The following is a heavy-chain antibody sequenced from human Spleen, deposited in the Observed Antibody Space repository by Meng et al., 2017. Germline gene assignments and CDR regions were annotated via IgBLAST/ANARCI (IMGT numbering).Heavy chain of an antibody. Sequence: ASVKVSCKASGYTFTSYDINWVRQATGQGLEWMGWMNPNSGNTGYAQKFQGRVTITRNTSISTAYMELSSLRSEDTAVYYCARGGEDSSGWYSGGVDVWGQGTTVTVSS. CDR1: GYTFTSYD. V-gene: IGHV1-8*03. D-gene: IGHD6-19*01. CDR3: ARGGEDSSGWYSGGVDV. CDR2: MNPNSGNT. J-gene: IGHJ6*02.